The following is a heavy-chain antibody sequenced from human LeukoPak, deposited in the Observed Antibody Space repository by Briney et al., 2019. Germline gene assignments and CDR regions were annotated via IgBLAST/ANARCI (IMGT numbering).Heavy chain of an antibody. Sequence: GSLRLSCAASGFTFSSYAMHWVRQAPGKGLEWVSAISGSGGSTYYADSVKGRFTISRDNSKNTLYLQMNSLRAEDTAVYYCAKSASYCSGGSCYSGGLFDYWGQGTLVTVSS. CDR1: GFTFSSYA. V-gene: IGHV3-23*01. CDR3: AKSASYCSGGSCYSGGLFDY. D-gene: IGHD2-15*01. CDR2: ISGSGGST. J-gene: IGHJ4*02.